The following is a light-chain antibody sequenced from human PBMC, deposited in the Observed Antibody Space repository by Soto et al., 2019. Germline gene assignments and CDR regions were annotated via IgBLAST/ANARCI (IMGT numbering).Light chain of an antibody. Sequence: EIVLTQSPANLSLSPGERATLSCRASQSVSSYLAWYQQKPGQAPRLLIYDASNRATGIPARFSGSGSGTDFTLTISSLEPEDFAVYYCQQRSNWPPSTFGGGTKVEIK. CDR1: QSVSSY. CDR2: DAS. J-gene: IGKJ4*01. V-gene: IGKV3-11*01. CDR3: QQRSNWPPST.